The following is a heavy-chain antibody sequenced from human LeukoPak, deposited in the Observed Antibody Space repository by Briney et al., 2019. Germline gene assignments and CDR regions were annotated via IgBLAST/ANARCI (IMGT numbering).Heavy chain of an antibody. J-gene: IGHJ3*02. CDR3: ARESSYYDSSGYYGPTDAFDI. V-gene: IGHV1-2*02. CDR1: GYTFTGYY. Sequence: GASVKVSCRASGYTFTGYYMHWVRQAPGQGLEWMGWINPNSGGTNYAQKFQGRVTMTRDTSISTAYMELSRLRSDDTAVYYCARESSYYDSSGYYGPTDAFDIWGQGTMVTVSS. CDR2: INPNSGGT. D-gene: IGHD3-22*01.